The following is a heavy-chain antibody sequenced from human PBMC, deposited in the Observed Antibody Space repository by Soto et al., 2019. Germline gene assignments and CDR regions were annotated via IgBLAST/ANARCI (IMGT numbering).Heavy chain of an antibody. D-gene: IGHD3-3*01. CDR2: INPNSGGT. Sequence: GASVKVSCKASGYTFTGYYMHWVRQAPGQGLEWMGWINPNSGGTNYAQKFQGWVTMTRDTSTSTAYMELRSLRSDDTAVYHCARVSGVVPYYFDYWGQRTLVTVSS. V-gene: IGHV1-2*04. CDR3: ARVSGVVPYYFDY. CDR1: GYTFTGYY. J-gene: IGHJ4*02.